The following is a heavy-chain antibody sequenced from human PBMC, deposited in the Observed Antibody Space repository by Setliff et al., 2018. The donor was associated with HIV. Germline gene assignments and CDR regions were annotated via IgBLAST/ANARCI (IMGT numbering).Heavy chain of an antibody. V-gene: IGHV3-33*05. CDR2: ISSGGNDI. J-gene: IGHJ4*02. CDR1: GFTFSYHG. CDR3: ARLHDSSGYYNGLIDY. Sequence: QAGGSLRLSCSTSGFTFSYHGLHWVRQAPGKGLEWLAFISSGGNDIYYADSVKGRFIISRDNSKNTLYLQMNSLRAEDTAVYYCARLHDSSGYYNGLIDYWGQGTLVTVSS. D-gene: IGHD3-22*01.